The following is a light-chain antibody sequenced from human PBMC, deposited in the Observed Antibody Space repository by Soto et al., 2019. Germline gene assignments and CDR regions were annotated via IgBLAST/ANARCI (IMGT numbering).Light chain of an antibody. J-gene: IGKJ1*01. V-gene: IGKV3-11*01. CDR3: QQRSNWPST. CDR2: DAS. Sequence: EIVLTQSPATLSLSPGERATLSCRASQSVSSYLAWYQQKPVQAPRLLIYDASSRSTGIPARFSGSGSGTDFTLTISSLEPEDFAFYCCQQRSNWPSTFGQGTKVDIK. CDR1: QSVSSY.